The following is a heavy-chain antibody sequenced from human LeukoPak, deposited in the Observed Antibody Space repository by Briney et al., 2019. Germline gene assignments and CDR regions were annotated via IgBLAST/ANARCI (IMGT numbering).Heavy chain of an antibody. CDR2: ISWNSGSI. CDR1: GFTFSSYW. Sequence: GGSLRLSCATSGFTFSSYWISWVRQAPGKGLEWVSGISWNSGSIGYADSVKGRFTISRDNAKNSLYLQMNSLRAEDTSLYYCAKGSSWYGSLDYWGQGTLVTVSS. V-gene: IGHV3-9*01. D-gene: IGHD6-13*01. CDR3: AKGSSWYGSLDY. J-gene: IGHJ4*02.